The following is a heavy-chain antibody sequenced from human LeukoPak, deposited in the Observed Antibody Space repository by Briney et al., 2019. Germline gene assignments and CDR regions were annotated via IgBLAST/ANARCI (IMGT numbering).Heavy chain of an antibody. Sequence: SETLSLTCAVYGGSFSGYYWSWIRQPPGKGLEWIGEINHSGSTNYNPSLKSRVTISVDTSKNQFSLKLSSVTAADTAVYYCARVYYYDSRFDYWGQGTLVTVSS. CDR1: GGSFSGYY. J-gene: IGHJ4*02. D-gene: IGHD3-22*01. CDR3: ARVYYYDSRFDY. V-gene: IGHV4-34*01. CDR2: INHSGST.